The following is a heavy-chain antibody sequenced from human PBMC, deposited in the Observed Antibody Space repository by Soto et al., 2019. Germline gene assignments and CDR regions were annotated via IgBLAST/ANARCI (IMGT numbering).Heavy chain of an antibody. D-gene: IGHD2-8*01. V-gene: IGHV3-23*01. Sequence: PGGSLRLSCAASGFTFSSYAMSWVRQAPGKGLEWVSAISGSGGSYYYAGSVKGRFTISRENAKNSLYLQMNSLRAGDTAVYYCARAQTTYCTNGVCYINSYYYTDVWGKGTTVTVSS. CDR2: ISGSGGSY. J-gene: IGHJ6*03. CDR3: ARAQTTYCTNGVCYINSYYYTDV. CDR1: GFTFSSYA.